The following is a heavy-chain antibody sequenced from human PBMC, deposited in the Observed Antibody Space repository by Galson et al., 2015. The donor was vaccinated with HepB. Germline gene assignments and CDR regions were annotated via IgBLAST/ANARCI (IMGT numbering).Heavy chain of an antibody. D-gene: IGHD4-17*01. Sequence: SLRLSCAASGFTFSGSAMHWVRQASGKGLEWVGRIRSKANSYATAYAASVKGRFTISRDDSKNTAYLQMNSLKTEDTAVYYCTSQKDYDVYYYYGMDVWGQGTTVTVSS. V-gene: IGHV3-73*01. CDR2: IRSKANSYAT. CDR3: TSQKDYDVYYYYGMDV. CDR1: GFTFSGSA. J-gene: IGHJ6*02.